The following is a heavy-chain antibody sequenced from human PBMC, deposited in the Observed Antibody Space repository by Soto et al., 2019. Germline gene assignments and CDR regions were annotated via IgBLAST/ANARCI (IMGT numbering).Heavy chain of an antibody. Sequence: GGSLRVSCVASGFTFSSYAMHWVRQAPGKGLEWLALISYDGSNEYYADSVKGRFVISRDNSKNTLYLQVNSLRAEDTAMYYCTRETMTIRLYFDYWGQGALVTVSS. D-gene: IGHD3-3*01. CDR1: GFTFSSYA. V-gene: IGHV3-30*09. CDR2: ISYDGSNE. CDR3: TRETMTIRLYFDY. J-gene: IGHJ4*02.